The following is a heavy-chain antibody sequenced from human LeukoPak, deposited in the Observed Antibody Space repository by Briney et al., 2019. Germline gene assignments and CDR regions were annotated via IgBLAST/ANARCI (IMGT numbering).Heavy chain of an antibody. V-gene: IGHV3-30-3*01. CDR1: GFTFSSYA. CDR2: ISFDGNNN. CDR3: ARDLSNYYFDY. Sequence: GGSLRLSCEASGFTFSSYAMHWVRQAPGKGLEWVAFISFDGNNNHYADSVKGRFTISRDNSKNTLYMQMNSLRSGDTAVYYCARDLSNYYFDYWGQGTLVTVYS. J-gene: IGHJ4*02. D-gene: IGHD4-11*01.